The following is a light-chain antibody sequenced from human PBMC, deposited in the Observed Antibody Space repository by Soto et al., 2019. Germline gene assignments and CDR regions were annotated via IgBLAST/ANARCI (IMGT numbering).Light chain of an antibody. CDR1: SSNIGSVYD. CDR2: VNT. V-gene: IGLV1-40*03. CDR3: QSYDSSLSAWV. J-gene: IGLJ3*02. Sequence: QSVLTQPPSVSGAPGQRVTVSCTGNSSNIGSVYDVHWYRQLSGSPPRLLISVNTNRPSGVPDRVSGSKSGASASLVIAGLQVDDEGTYFCQSYDSSLSAWVFGGGTKLTVL.